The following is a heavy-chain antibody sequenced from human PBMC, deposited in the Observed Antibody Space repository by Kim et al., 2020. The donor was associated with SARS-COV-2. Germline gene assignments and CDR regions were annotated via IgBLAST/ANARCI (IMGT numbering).Heavy chain of an antibody. Sequence: GGSLRLSCAASRFTFSDYAMHWVRQAPGKGLEYVSAINHNGGSTYYANSVKGRFTISRDNSKNTLYLQMGSLRAEDMAVYYCARMAYTSGWRLDYWGQGTLVTVSS. CDR3: ARMAYTSGWRLDY. CDR2: INHNGGST. J-gene: IGHJ4*02. D-gene: IGHD6-19*01. V-gene: IGHV3-64*01. CDR1: RFTFSDYA.